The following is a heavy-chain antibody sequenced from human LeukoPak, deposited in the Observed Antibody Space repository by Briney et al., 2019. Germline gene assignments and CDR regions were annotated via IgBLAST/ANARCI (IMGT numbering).Heavy chain of an antibody. D-gene: IGHD3-3*01. CDR2: SGST. CDR1: GGSISDYY. Sequence: SETLSLTCTVSGGSISDYYWSWVRQPPGRGLEWIAYSGSTYYNPSLKSRVTISVDTSKNQFSLKLSSVTAADTAVYYCARHKGLLFLDYWGQGTLVTVSS. J-gene: IGHJ4*02. CDR3: ARHKGLLFLDY. V-gene: IGHV4-59*04.